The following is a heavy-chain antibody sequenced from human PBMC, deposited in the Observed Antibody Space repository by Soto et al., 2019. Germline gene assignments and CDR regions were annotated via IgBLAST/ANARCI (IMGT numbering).Heavy chain of an antibody. J-gene: IGHJ4*02. Sequence: QVQLVESGGGVVQPGRSLRLSCAASGFTFSSYGMHWVRQAPGKGLEWVAVIWYDGSNKYYADSVKGRFTISRDNSKNTLYPQMNSLRAEDTAVYYCARDRHDSSGYDILYYFDYWGQGTLVTVSS. D-gene: IGHD3-22*01. CDR1: GFTFSSYG. CDR2: IWYDGSNK. V-gene: IGHV3-33*01. CDR3: ARDRHDSSGYDILYYFDY.